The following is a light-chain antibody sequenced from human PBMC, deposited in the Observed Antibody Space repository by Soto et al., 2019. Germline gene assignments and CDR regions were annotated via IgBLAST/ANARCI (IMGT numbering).Light chain of an antibody. CDR1: KLGDKY. CDR2: QVS. CDR3: QAWDSSTPVV. Sequence: SYELTQPPSVSVSPGQTASITCSGDKLGDKYACWYQQKPGQYPVLVIYQVSKRPSGSPERFSGSKSGNTATLPNSGTQAMYEADYYCQAWDSSTPVVFGGGTKLTVL. V-gene: IGLV3-1*01. J-gene: IGLJ2*01.